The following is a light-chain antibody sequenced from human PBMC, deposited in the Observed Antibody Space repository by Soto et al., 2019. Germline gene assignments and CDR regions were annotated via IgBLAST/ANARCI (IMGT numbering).Light chain of an antibody. J-gene: IGKJ1*01. CDR2: WAS. V-gene: IGKV4-1*01. Sequence: DIVMTQSPDSLAVSLGERATINCKSSQSVLYRSNNKNYLAWYQHKPGQPPKLLIYWASTRESGVPDRFSGSGSGTDFTLTISSLQAEDVAVYYCQQYYSTPCTFGQGTKVEIK. CDR3: QQYYSTPCT. CDR1: QSVLYRSNNKNY.